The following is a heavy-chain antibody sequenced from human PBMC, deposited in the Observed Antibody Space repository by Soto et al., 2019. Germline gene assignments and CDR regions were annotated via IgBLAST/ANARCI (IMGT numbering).Heavy chain of an antibody. CDR3: ASNLQPIYYYYYYYMDV. J-gene: IGHJ6*03. V-gene: IGHV4-39*01. D-gene: IGHD4-4*01. CDR1: GGSISSSSYY. Sequence: SETLSLTCTVSGGSISSSSYYWGWIRQPPGKGLEWIGSIYYSGSTYYNPSLKSRVTISVDTSKNQFSLKLSSVTAADTAVYYCASNLQPIYYYYYYYMDVWGKETTVTVSS. CDR2: IYYSGST.